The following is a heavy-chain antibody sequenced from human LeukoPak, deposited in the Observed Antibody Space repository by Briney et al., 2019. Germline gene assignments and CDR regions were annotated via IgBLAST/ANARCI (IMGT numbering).Heavy chain of an antibody. D-gene: IGHD3-22*01. CDR2: ISWNSGGI. V-gene: IGHV3-9*01. J-gene: IGHJ4*02. Sequence: GGSLRLSCAASGFTFDDYAMHWVRQAPGKGLEWVSGISWNSGGIGYADSVKGRFTISRDNARNSLFLQMNSLRAEDTALYYCAKDDRYYYDGSGYYSNWGQGTLVTVSS. CDR1: GFTFDDYA. CDR3: AKDDRYYYDGSGYYSN.